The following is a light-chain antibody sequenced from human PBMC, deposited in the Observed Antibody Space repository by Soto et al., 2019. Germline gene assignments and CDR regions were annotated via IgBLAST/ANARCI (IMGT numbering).Light chain of an antibody. Sequence: QSVLPQPASVSGSPGQSITISCACTTSDVAYYDLVSWYQQHPGRAPKLLIYEVHKRPSGISVRFSGSKSGATASLTISGLLPEDEAVYFCCTYAGHVPKFGGGTKLTVL. CDR3: CTYAGHVPK. CDR2: EVH. V-gene: IGLV2-23*02. CDR1: TSDVAYYDL. J-gene: IGLJ2*01.